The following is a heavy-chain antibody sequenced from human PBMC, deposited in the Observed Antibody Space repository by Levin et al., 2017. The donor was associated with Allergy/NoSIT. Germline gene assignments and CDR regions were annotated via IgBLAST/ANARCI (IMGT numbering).Heavy chain of an antibody. J-gene: IGHJ4*02. CDR3: ARDVDFWSGVDYFDY. CDR1: GFTFSSYS. CDR2: ISSSSSTI. V-gene: IGHV3-48*02. D-gene: IGHD3-3*01. Sequence: SCAASGFTFSSYSMNWVRQAPGKGLEWVSYISSSSSTIYYADSVKGRFTISRDNAKNSLYLQMNSLRDEDTAVYYCARDVDFWSGVDYFDYWGQGTLVTVSS.